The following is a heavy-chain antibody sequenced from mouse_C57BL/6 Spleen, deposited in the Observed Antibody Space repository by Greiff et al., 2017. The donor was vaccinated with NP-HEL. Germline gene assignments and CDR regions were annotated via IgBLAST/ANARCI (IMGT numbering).Heavy chain of an antibody. CDR2: ISDGGSYT. CDR3: ARDMGYFDV. Sequence: EVKLVASGGGLVKPGGSLKLSCAASGFTFSSYAMSWVRQTPEQRLEWVATISDGGSYTYYPDTVQGRFTISRDNAKNNLYLQMSHLKSEDTAMYYCARDMGYFDVWGTGTTVTVSS. V-gene: IGHV5-4*01. CDR1: GFTFSSYA. J-gene: IGHJ1*03. D-gene: IGHD1-1*02.